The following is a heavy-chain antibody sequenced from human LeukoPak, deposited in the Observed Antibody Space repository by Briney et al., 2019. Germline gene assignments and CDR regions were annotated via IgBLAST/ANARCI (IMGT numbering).Heavy chain of an antibody. V-gene: IGHV4-34*01. CDR3: ARAPQWLVSFGI. D-gene: IGHD5-12*01. CDR2: INHSGST. Sequence: GSLRLSCAASGFTFSSYSMNWIRQPPGKGLEWIGEINHSGSTNYNPSLKSRVTISVDTSKNQFSLKLSSVTAADTAVYYCARAPQWLVSFGIWGQGTMVTVSS. J-gene: IGHJ3*02. CDR1: GFTFSSYS.